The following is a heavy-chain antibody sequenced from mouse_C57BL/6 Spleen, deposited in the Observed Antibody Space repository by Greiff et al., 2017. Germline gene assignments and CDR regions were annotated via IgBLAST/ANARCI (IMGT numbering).Heavy chain of an antibody. Sequence: EVHLVEPGGGLVKPGGSLKLSCAASGFTFSDYGMHWVRQAPEKGLEWVAYISSGSSTIYYADTVKGRCTISRDNAKNTLFLQMTSLRSEDTAMYYCARRVGTSGYFDYWGQGTTLTVSS. CDR2: ISSGSSTI. V-gene: IGHV5-17*01. CDR3: ARRVGTSGYFDY. J-gene: IGHJ2*01. CDR1: GFTFSDYG. D-gene: IGHD4-1*01.